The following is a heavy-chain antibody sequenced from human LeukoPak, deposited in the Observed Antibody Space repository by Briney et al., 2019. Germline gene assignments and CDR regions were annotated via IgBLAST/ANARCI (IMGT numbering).Heavy chain of an antibody. V-gene: IGHV3-21*01. CDR3: ARAHQYSSSSNY. CDR2: ISSSSSYI. J-gene: IGHJ4*02. CDR1: GFTFSSYS. Sequence: GGSLRLPCAASGFTFSSYSMNWVRRAPGKGLEWVSSISSSSSYIYYADSVKGRFTISRDNAKNSLYLQMNSLRAEDTAVYYCARAHQYSSSSNYWGQGTLVTVSS. D-gene: IGHD6-6*01.